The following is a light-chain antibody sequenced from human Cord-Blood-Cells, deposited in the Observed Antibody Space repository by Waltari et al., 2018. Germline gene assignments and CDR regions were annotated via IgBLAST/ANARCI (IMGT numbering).Light chain of an antibody. J-gene: IGKJ4*01. CDR2: DAS. Sequence: DIQMTQSPSSLSASVGDRVTITCQASQDISNYLNWYQQKPGKAPKLLIYDASNLETGVPSRFSGSGSWTDFTFTIISLQPEDIATYYCQQYDNLPALTFGGGTKVEIK. CDR1: QDISNY. CDR3: QQYDNLPALT. V-gene: IGKV1-33*01.